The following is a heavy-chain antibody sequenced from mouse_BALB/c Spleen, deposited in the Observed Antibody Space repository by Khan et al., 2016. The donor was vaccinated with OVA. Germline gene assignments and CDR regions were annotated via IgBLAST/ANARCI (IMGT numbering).Heavy chain of an antibody. J-gene: IGHJ3*01. CDR1: GYSITSEYA. Sequence: EVKLEVSGPGLVKPSQSLSLTCTVTGYSITSEYAWNWIRQFPGNKLEWMGYINYSGNTRFNPSLRSRISITRDTSKNQFILQLNSVTTENTATYYCARKDYYDYDPFPYWGQGTLVTVSA. V-gene: IGHV3-2*02. CDR3: ARKDYYDYDPFPY. D-gene: IGHD2-4*01. CDR2: INYSGNT.